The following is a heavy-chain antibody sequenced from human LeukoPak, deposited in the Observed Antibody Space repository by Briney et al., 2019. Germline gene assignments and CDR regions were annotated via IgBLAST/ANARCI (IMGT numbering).Heavy chain of an antibody. CDR1: GDSISSYY. CDR3: ARGEYYYDSSGYYPYYYYYYMDV. Sequence: KSSETLSLTCTVSGDSISSYYWSWIRQPPGKGLEWIGYIYYSGSTNYNPSLKSRVTISVDTSKNQFSLKLSSVTAADTAVYYCARGEYYYDSSGYYPYYYYYYMDVWGKGTTVTISS. CDR2: IYYSGST. D-gene: IGHD3-22*01. J-gene: IGHJ6*03. V-gene: IGHV4-59*01.